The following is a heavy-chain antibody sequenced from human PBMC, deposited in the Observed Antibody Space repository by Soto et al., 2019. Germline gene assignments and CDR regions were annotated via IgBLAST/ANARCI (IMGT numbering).Heavy chain of an antibody. CDR2: ISGSGVIT. J-gene: IGHJ4*02. CDR1: EFTFTNYA. Sequence: GGSLRLSCAASEFTFTNYAMSWVRQAPGKGLEWVSAISGSGVITYYADSVKGRFTISRDNSKNTLYLQMSSLRAEDTAVYFCAKDSVGSGSNYWYYFDYWGQGSLVTVSS. CDR3: AKDSVGSGSNYWYYFDY. V-gene: IGHV3-23*01. D-gene: IGHD3-10*01.